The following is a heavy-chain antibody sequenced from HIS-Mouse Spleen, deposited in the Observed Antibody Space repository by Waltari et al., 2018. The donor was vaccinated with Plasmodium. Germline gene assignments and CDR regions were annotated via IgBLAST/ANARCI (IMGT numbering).Heavy chain of an antibody. J-gene: IGHJ2*01. CDR3: ARGLGDARYFDL. CDR1: GGSFSGYY. V-gene: IGHV4-34*01. Sequence: QVQLQQWGAGLLKPSETLSLTCAVYGGSFSGYYWSWIRQPPGKGLEWIGEINHSGSTNYNPSLKSRVTISVDTSKNQFSLKLSSVTAADTAVYYCARGLGDARYFDLWGRGTLVTVSS. CDR2: INHSGST. D-gene: IGHD3-16*01.